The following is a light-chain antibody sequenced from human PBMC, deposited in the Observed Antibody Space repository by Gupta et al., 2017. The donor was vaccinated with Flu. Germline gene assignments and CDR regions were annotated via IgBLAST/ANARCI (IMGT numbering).Light chain of an antibody. Sequence: PSSLSASVGDRVTITCRASQGISNYLAWYQQKPGKGPKLLIYAASTVKSGVPSRFSGGESGTDFTLTISSLQPEDVATYYCQKDNSAPRTFGQGTEVDIK. CDR3: QKDNSAPRT. CDR2: AAS. V-gene: IGKV1-27*01. CDR1: QGISNY. J-gene: IGKJ1*01.